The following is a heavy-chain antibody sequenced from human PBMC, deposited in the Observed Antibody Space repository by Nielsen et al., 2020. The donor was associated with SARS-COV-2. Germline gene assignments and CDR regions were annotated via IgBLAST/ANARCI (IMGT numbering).Heavy chain of an antibody. CDR1: GFNFSTYW. V-gene: IGHV3-7*01. Sequence: LSLTCAASGFNFSTYWMSWVRQVPGKGLEWVADINPDGSEKFYVDSVKGRFTISRDNAKNSMSLQMNSLRVEDTAVYYCARDWSRAFDVWGQGTMVTVSS. CDR3: ARDWSRAFDV. CDR2: INPDGSEK. J-gene: IGHJ3*01.